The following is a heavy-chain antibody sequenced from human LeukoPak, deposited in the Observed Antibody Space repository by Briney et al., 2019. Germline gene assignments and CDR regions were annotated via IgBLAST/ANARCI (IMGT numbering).Heavy chain of an antibody. Sequence: GGSLRLSCAASGFTFSSYWMSWVRQAPGKGLEWVANIKQDGSEKYYVDSVKGRFTISRDNAKKSLYLQMNSLRAEDTAVYYCARTSQLWFGELDEYIQHWGQGTLVTVSS. CDR1: GFTFSSYW. D-gene: IGHD3-10*01. J-gene: IGHJ1*01. CDR2: IKQDGSEK. V-gene: IGHV3-7*01. CDR3: ARTSQLWFGELDEYIQH.